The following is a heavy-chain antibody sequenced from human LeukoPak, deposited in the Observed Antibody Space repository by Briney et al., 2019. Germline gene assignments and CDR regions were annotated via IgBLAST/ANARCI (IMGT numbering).Heavy chain of an antibody. Sequence: ASVKVSCKASGYTFTSYDINWVRQATGQGLEWMGWLNPNSGNTGHAQKFQGRVTMTRNTSISTAYMELSSLRSEDTAVYYCARGEYSSSSAAVDYWGQGTLVTVSS. D-gene: IGHD6-6*01. CDR3: ARGEYSSSSAAVDY. J-gene: IGHJ4*02. V-gene: IGHV1-8*01. CDR2: LNPNSGNT. CDR1: GYTFTSYD.